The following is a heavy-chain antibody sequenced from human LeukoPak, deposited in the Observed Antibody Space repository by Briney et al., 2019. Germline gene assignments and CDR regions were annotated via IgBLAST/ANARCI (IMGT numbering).Heavy chain of an antibody. CDR1: GYTFTGYY. CDR3: ARVRWELPDIDY. D-gene: IGHD1-26*01. J-gene: IGHJ4*02. Sequence: ASVKVSCKAFGYTFTGYYMHWVRQAPGQGLEWMGWIDPNSGGTNYAQKFQGRVTMTRDTSISTAYMELSRLRSDDTAVYYCARVRWELPDIDYWGQGTLVTVSS. V-gene: IGHV1-2*02. CDR2: IDPNSGGT.